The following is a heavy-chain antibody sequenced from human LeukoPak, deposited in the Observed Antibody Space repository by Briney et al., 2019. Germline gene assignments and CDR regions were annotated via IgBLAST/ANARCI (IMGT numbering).Heavy chain of an antibody. Sequence: GGSLRLSCAASGFTFSSYAMSWVRQAPGKGLEWVSAISGSGGSTYYADSVKGRFTISRDNSKNTLYLQMNSLRAEDTAVYYCAKVSGIFGGYYYYGMDVWGQGTTVTVS. V-gene: IGHV3-23*01. J-gene: IGHJ6*02. D-gene: IGHD3-3*01. CDR1: GFTFSSYA. CDR3: AKVSGIFGGYYYYGMDV. CDR2: ISGSGGST.